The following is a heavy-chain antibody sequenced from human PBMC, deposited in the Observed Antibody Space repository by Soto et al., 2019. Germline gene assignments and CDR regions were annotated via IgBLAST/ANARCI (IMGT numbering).Heavy chain of an antibody. CDR1: GCTFTSYA. V-gene: IGHV1-3*01. J-gene: IGHJ4*02. D-gene: IGHD3-22*01. CDR3: ARHFGSGYSYYFDY. CDR2: INAGNGNT. Sequence: QVQLVQSGAEVKKPGASVKVSCKASGCTFTSYAMHWVRQAPGQRLEWMGWINAGNGNTKYSQKFQGRVTITRDTSASTAYMELSSLRSEDTAVYYCARHFGSGYSYYFDYWGQGTLVTVSS.